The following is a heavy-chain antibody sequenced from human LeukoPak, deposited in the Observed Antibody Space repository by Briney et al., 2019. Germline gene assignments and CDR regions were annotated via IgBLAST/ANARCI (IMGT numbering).Heavy chain of an antibody. CDR3: ARDPHPDMVYYFDY. V-gene: IGHV3-33*01. J-gene: IGHJ4*02. D-gene: IGHD5-18*01. CDR1: GFTFSHYG. Sequence: GGSLRLSCAASGFTFSHYGMHWVRQAPGKGLEWVAVIWSDGSYKYYADSVKGRFTISRDNSKNTLYLQMSSLRAEDTAVYYCARDPHPDMVYYFDYWGQGTLVTVSS. CDR2: IWSDGSYK.